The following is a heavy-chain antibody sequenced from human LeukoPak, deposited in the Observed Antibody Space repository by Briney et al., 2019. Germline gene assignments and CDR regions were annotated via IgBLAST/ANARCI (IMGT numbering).Heavy chain of an antibody. Sequence: GGSLRLSCAASGFPFSDYHMSWVRQAQGKGVEGVSYIYFTGDVIYYADSVKGRFTISRDNAKNSLYLQMNSLKAEDTAVYYCARDDMLERPSFDIWGQGTVVTVSS. CDR3: ARDDMLERPSFDI. V-gene: IGHV3-11*01. CDR1: GFPFSDYH. J-gene: IGHJ3*02. D-gene: IGHD1-1*01. CDR2: IYFTGDVI.